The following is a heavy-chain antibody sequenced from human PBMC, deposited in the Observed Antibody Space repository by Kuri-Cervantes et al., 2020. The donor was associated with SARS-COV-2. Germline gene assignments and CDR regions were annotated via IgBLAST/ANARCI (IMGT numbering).Heavy chain of an antibody. D-gene: IGHD2-2*01. CDR3: AGDRNLVPADNWFDP. J-gene: IGHJ5*02. CDR1: GLTFSSYS. V-gene: IGHV3-48*01. Sequence: GESLKISCAASGLTFSSYSMNWVRQAPGKGLEWVSYISSSSSTIYYADSVKGRFTISRDNAKNSLYLQMNSLRAEDTAVYYCAGDRNLVPADNWFDPWGQGTLVTVSS. CDR2: ISSSSSTI.